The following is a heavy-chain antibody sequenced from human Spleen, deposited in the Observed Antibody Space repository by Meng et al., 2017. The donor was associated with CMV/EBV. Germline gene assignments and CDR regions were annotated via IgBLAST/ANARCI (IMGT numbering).Heavy chain of an antibody. CDR2: INPKSGDT. V-gene: IGHV1-2*02. CDR3: ARMADGYNSG. Sequence: ASVKVSCKDSGHTFTGYFVHWVRQAPGQGLEWMGWINPKSGDTNYGQRFQGRVTVTRDTSSSTAFMELSRLTSDDTAVYYCARMADGYNSGWGQGTLVTVSS. J-gene: IGHJ4*02. CDR1: GHTFTGYF. D-gene: IGHD5-24*01.